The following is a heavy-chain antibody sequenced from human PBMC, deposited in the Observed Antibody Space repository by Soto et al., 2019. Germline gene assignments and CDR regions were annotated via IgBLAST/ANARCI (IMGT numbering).Heavy chain of an antibody. V-gene: IGHV1-69*01. J-gene: IGHJ3*02. CDR2: IIPIFGTA. CDR3: AMGGLSGYCSSTSCYDAFDI. Sequence: QVQLVQSGAEVKKPGSSVKVSCKASGGTLSSYAISWVRQAPGQGLEWMGGIIPIFGTANYAQKFQGRVTITADESTSTAYMELSSLRSEDTAVYYCAMGGLSGYCSSTSCYDAFDIWGQGTMVTVSS. CDR1: GGTLSSYA. D-gene: IGHD2-2*01.